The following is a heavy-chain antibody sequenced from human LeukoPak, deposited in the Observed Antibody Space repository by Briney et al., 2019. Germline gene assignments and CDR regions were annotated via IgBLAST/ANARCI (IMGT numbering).Heavy chain of an antibody. V-gene: IGHV1-46*01. CDR3: ARGGYYHNWFDP. CDR2: INPSGGST. CDR1: GYTFTSYY. J-gene: IGHJ5*02. Sequence: GASVKVSCQASGYTFTSYYMHWVRHAPGQGLEWMGIINPSGGSTSYAQKFQGRVTMTSDTSTSTVYMELSSLRSEDTAVYYCARGGYYHNWFDPWGQGTLVTVSS. D-gene: IGHD3-22*01.